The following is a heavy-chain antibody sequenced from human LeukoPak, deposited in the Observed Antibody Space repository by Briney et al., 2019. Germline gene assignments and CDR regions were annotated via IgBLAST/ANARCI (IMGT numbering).Heavy chain of an antibody. V-gene: IGHV1-46*01. CDR1: GYTFTSYY. CDR2: INPSGGST. D-gene: IGHD3-22*01. Sequence: ASVKVSCKASGYTFTSYYMHWVRQAPGQGLEWMGIINPSGGSTSYAQKFQDRVTIAADKSTSTGYMEMSSLRSEDTAVYYCARGYYYDSSDWLDPWGQGTLVTVSS. CDR3: ARGYYYDSSDWLDP. J-gene: IGHJ5*02.